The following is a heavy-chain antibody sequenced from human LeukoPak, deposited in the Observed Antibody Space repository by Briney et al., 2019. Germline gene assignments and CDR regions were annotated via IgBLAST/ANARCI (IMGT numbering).Heavy chain of an antibody. D-gene: IGHD3-9*01. J-gene: IGHJ4*02. CDR3: AKGYYFDILSGYSSLDS. CDR1: GFTFTSYG. Sequence: GGSLRLSCAASGFTFTSYGMHWVRQAPGKGLEWVAVISYDGSNKYYADSVKGRFTISRDDSKNTLYLQMNSLRAEDTAAYYCAKGYYFDILSGYSSLDSWGQGTLVTVSS. V-gene: IGHV3-30*18. CDR2: ISYDGSNK.